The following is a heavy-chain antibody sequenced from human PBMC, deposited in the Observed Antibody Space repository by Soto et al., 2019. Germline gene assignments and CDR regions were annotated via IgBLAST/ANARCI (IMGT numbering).Heavy chain of an antibody. V-gene: IGHV3-21*01. CDR3: ARDESPGLRWDLHPDSNWFDP. CDR2: ISSSSSYI. D-gene: IGHD4-17*01. Sequence: GGSLRLSCAASGFTFSSYSMNWVRQAPGKGLEWVSSISSSSSYIYYADSVKGRFTISRDNAKNSLYLQMNSLRAEDTAVYYCARDESPGLRWDLHPDSNWFDPWGQGTLVTVSS. J-gene: IGHJ5*02. CDR1: GFTFSSYS.